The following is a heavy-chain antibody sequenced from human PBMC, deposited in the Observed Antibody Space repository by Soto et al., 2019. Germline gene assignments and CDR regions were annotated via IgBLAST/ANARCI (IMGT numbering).Heavy chain of an antibody. J-gene: IGHJ6*03. CDR2: ISGSGGSI. Sequence: HPGGSLRLSCAASGFTFSSYAISWVRQAPGKGLEWVSAISGSGGSIGYADSVKGRFTISRDNAKNSLYLQMNSLRAEDTALYYCAKDIHPVYYYYMDVWGKGTTVTVSS. D-gene: IGHD2-2*02. V-gene: IGHV3-23*01. CDR1: GFTFSSYA. CDR3: AKDIHPVYYYYMDV.